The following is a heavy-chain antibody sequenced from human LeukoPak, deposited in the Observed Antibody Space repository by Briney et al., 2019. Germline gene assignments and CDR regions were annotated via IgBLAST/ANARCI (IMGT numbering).Heavy chain of an antibody. D-gene: IGHD3-3*01. CDR3: ARRVAGSGVFDY. CDR2: INRSGST. CDR1: GGSFSGYY. J-gene: IGHJ4*02. Sequence: SETLSLTCAVYGGSFSGYYWSWIRQPPGKGLEWIGEINRSGSTNYNPSLKSRATISVDTSKNQFPLKLSSVTAADTAVYYCARRVAGSGVFDYWGQGTLVTVSS. V-gene: IGHV4-34*01.